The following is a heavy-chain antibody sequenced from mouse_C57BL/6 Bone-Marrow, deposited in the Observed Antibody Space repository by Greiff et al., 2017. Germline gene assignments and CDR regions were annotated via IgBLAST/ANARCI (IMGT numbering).Heavy chain of an antibody. CDR1: GFNINDAS. V-gene: IGHV14-4*01. D-gene: IGHD2-3*01. CDR2: VGPENCYT. CDR3: NTPGWLLPPFAY. J-gene: IGHJ3*01. Sequence: VQLTQSGAELVRPGASVKLSCTASGFNINDASMPWVKQRPEQGLGWVGWVGPENCYTEYASNFQGQATITAGPSSNPAYRQLSSVTSEDNGVKYCNTPGWLLPPFAYWGKGTLVTVAA.